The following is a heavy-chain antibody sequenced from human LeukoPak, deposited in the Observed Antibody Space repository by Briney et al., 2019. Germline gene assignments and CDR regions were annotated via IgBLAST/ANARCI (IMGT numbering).Heavy chain of an antibody. J-gene: IGHJ4*02. CDR1: GFTFTSYA. CDR3: ARGSHSGYDYINY. CDR2: ISYDASNN. V-gene: IGHV3-30-3*01. Sequence: TGGSLRLSCAVSGFTFTSYAMHWVRQSPGKGLEWVAVISYDASNNSYANSVKGRFTISRDSTPNTLYLQMNSLRPEDTAVYYCARGSHSGYDYINYWGQGTLVTVSS. D-gene: IGHD5-12*01.